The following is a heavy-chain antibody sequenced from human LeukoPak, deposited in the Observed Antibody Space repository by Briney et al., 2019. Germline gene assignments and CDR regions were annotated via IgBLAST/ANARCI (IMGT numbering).Heavy chain of an antibody. CDR2: INPNSGGT. CDR3: ARASVVPAYAWFDP. D-gene: IGHD2-2*01. J-gene: IGHJ5*02. CDR1: GYTFTGYY. V-gene: IGHV1-2*02. Sequence: ASVKVSCKASGYTFTGYYMHWVRQAPGQGLEWMGWINPNSGGTNYAQKFQGRVTMTRDTSISTAYMELSRLRSDDTAVYYCARASVVPAYAWFDPWGQGTLVTVSS.